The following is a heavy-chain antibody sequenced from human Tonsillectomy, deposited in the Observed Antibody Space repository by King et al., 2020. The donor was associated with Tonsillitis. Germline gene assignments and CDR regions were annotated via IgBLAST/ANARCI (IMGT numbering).Heavy chain of an antibody. V-gene: IGHV6-1*01. D-gene: IGHD3-10*01. J-gene: IGHJ4*02. Sequence: VQLPQSGPGLVKPSQTLSLTCAISGDSVSSNSAAWNWIRQSPSRGLEWLGRTYYRSKWYNDYAVSVKSRITINPDTSKNQFSLQLNSVTPEDTAVYYCARLNRRGSGSYYNAYFDYWGQGTLVTVSS. CDR2: TYYRSKWYN. CDR3: ARLNRRGSGSYYNAYFDY. CDR1: GDSVSSNSAA.